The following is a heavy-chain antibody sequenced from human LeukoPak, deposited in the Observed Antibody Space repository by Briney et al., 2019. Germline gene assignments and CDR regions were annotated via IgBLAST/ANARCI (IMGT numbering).Heavy chain of an antibody. CDR3: AKDRWLSGWYPNFDT. CDR1: GFTFSTFV. J-gene: IGHJ4*02. D-gene: IGHD6-19*01. Sequence: GRPLRLSCAGSGFTFSTFVFHWLRQAPGKGREWVAVTSFYGTNKYYADSVKGRFTISRDNPKNALYLQMNSLRAEDTAVYYCAKDRWLSGWYPNFDTWGQGTLVTVSS. V-gene: IGHV3-30*18. CDR2: TSFYGTNK.